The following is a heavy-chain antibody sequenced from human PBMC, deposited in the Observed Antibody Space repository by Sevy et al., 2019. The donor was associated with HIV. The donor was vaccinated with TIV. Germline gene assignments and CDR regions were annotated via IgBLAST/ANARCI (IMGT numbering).Heavy chain of an antibody. V-gene: IGHV1-2*02. CDR1: GYTFTGYY. CDR3: ASMGDYFDTRGYYPLKY. J-gene: IGHJ4*02. CDR2: INPKTGGT. Sequence: ASVKVSCKASGYTFTGYYVHWLRQAPGQGLEWMGWINPKTGGTYFAKKFQDRVTMTTGTSITTAYMELRGLRFDDTDVSYCASMGDYFDTRGYYPLKYWGQGTLVTVSS. D-gene: IGHD3-22*01.